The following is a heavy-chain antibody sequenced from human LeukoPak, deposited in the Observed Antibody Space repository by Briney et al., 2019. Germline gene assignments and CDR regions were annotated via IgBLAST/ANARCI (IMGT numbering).Heavy chain of an antibody. Sequence: GGSLRLSCAASGFSFSGYAMSWVRQAPGKGLEWVSGISGSGYSTYYADSVKGRLTISRDPSKNTLHLQMNSLRAEDTAVYYCAKYAADNFFYYYMDVWGKGTTVTVSS. CDR3: AKYAADNFFYYYMDV. J-gene: IGHJ6*03. CDR1: GFSFSGYA. CDR2: ISGSGYST. V-gene: IGHV3-23*01. D-gene: IGHD6-25*01.